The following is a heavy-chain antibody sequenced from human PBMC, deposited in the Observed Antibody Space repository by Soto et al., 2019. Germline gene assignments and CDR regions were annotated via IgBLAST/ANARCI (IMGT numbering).Heavy chain of an antibody. J-gene: IGHJ2*01. CDR3: ARERTRSSVPQRDVDL. CDR1: GFRFRLYA. D-gene: IGHD6-19*01. V-gene: IGHV3-23*01. CDR2: SSSDGGST. Sequence: EERLSESGGGLIQPGGSLRLSCAASGFRFRLYALSWVRQAPGKGLEWVSESSSDGGSTSYPDSVRGRFIISRDRSKETLYLQMNAVKVEDTAVDVCARERTRSSVPQRDVDLWGRGTLVTVSS.